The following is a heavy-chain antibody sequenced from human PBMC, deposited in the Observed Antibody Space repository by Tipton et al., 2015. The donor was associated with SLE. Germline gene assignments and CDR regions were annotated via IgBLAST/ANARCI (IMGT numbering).Heavy chain of an antibody. CDR3: ARNPITMVRGVIPGAFDI. CDR2: IYTSGST. V-gene: IGHV4-4*07. CDR1: GGSISSYY. D-gene: IGHD3-10*01. Sequence: TLSLTCTVSGGSISSYYWSWIRQPAGKGLEWIGRIYTSGSTNYNPPLKSRVTMSVDTSKNQFSLKLSSVTAADTAVYYCARNPITMVRGVIPGAFDIWGQGTMVTVSS. J-gene: IGHJ3*02.